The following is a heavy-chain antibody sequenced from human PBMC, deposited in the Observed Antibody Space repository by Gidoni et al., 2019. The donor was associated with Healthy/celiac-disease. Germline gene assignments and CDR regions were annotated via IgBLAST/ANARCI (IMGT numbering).Heavy chain of an antibody. Sequence: EVQLLASVGGSVQPGGSLRLPCAASVFTFSSYAMSWVRQALGKGLGWASAISGSGGSTYYEDSVKGRFTISRDNSKNTLYLQMNSLRAEDTAVYYCAKGKYSSSRYYFDYWGQGTLVTVSS. CDR3: AKGKYSSSRYYFDY. V-gene: IGHV3-23*01. J-gene: IGHJ4*02. CDR1: VFTFSSYA. CDR2: ISGSGGST. D-gene: IGHD6-6*01.